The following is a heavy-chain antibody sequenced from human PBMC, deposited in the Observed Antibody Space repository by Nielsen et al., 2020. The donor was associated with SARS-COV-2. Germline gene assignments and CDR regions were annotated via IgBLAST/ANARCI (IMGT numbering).Heavy chain of an antibody. CDR3: ARGQLHIVATILGSYYYYGMDV. J-gene: IGHJ6*02. D-gene: IGHD5-12*01. CDR2: MNPNSGNT. Sequence: ASVKVSCKASGGIFSSYAVNWVRQATGQGLEWMGWMNPNSGNTGYAQKFQGRVTMTRNTSISTAYMELSSLRSEDTAVYYCARGQLHIVATILGSYYYYGMDVWGQGTTVTVSS. V-gene: IGHV1-8*02. CDR1: GGIFSSYA.